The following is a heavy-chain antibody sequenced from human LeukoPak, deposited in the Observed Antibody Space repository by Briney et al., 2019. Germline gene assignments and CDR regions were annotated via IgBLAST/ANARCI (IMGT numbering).Heavy chain of an antibody. CDR3: ARGVGLNFKGAFDI. D-gene: IGHD1-7*01. CDR1: GGSISSSHYY. CDR2: IYYTGTT. Sequence: SETLSLTCTVSGGSISSSHYYWGWIRQPPGKGLEWIGSIYYTGTTYYDPSLKSRVTISLDMSKNQFSLRLSSVTAADTAVYYCARGVGLNFKGAFDIWGQGTMVTVSS. V-gene: IGHV4-39*01. J-gene: IGHJ3*02.